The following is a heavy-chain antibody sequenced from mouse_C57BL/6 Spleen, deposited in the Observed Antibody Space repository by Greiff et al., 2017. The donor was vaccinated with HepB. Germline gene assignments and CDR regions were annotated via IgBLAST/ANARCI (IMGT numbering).Heavy chain of an antibody. D-gene: IGHD1-1*01. Sequence: QVQLQQSGAELVRPGASVTLSCKASGYTFTDYEMHWVKQTPVHGLEWIGAIDPETGGTAYNQKFKGKAILTADKSSSTAYMELRSLTSEDSAVYYCTITTVVATNFDVWGTGTTVTVSS. V-gene: IGHV1-15*01. CDR1: GYTFTDYE. CDR2: IDPETGGT. J-gene: IGHJ1*03. CDR3: TITTVVATNFDV.